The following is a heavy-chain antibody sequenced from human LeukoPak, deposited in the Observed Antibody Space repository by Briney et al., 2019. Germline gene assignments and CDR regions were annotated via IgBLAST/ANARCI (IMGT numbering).Heavy chain of an antibody. CDR3: ASLYYYDSSGYSD. J-gene: IGHJ4*02. V-gene: IGHV3-66*01. CDR1: GFTVSSNY. D-gene: IGHD3-22*01. CDR2: IYSGGST. Sequence: PGGSLRLSCAASGFTVSSNYMSWVRQAPGKGLEWVSVIYSGGSTYYADSVKGRFTISRDNSKNTLYLQMNSLRAEDTAVYYCASLYYYDSSGYSDWGQGTLVTVSS.